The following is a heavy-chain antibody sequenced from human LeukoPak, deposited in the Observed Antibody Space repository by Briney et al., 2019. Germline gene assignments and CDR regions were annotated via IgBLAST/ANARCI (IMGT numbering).Heavy chain of an antibody. J-gene: IGHJ4*02. CDR1: GGSISSYY. D-gene: IGHD6-6*01. CDR2: IYTSGST. V-gene: IGHV4-4*07. CDR3: ASLSIAARPFDY. Sequence: SETLSLTCTVSGGSISSYYWSWIRQPAGKGLEWIGRIYTSGSTNYNPSLKSRVTISVDTSKNQFSLKLSSVTAADTAVYYCASLSIAARPFDYWGQGTLVTVSS.